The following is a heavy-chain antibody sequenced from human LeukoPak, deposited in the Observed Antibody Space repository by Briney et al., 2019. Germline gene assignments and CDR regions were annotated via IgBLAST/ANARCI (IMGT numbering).Heavy chain of an antibody. Sequence: SETLSLTCAVYGGSFSGCYWSWIRQPPGKGLEWIGEINHSGSTNYNPSLKSRVTISVDTSKNQFSLKLSSVTAADTAVYYCARVRRIYSGSYFRVSGDFFDIWGQGTMVTVSS. CDR2: INHSGST. CDR3: ARVRRIYSGSYFRVSGDFFDI. D-gene: IGHD1-26*01. V-gene: IGHV4-34*01. J-gene: IGHJ3*02. CDR1: GGSFSGCY.